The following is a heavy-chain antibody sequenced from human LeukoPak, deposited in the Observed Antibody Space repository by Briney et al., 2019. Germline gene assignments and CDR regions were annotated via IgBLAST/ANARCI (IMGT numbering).Heavy chain of an antibody. Sequence: PGGSLRLSCAASGFTFSSYSMNWVRQAPGKGLEWVSSISSSSSYIYYADSAKGRFTISRDNAKNSLYLQMNSLRAEDTAVYYCARTLGSYPTYYYYYYMDVWGKGTTVTVSS. CDR2: ISSSSSYI. J-gene: IGHJ6*03. V-gene: IGHV3-21*01. CDR1: GFTFSSYS. D-gene: IGHD1-26*01. CDR3: ARTLGSYPTYYYYYYMDV.